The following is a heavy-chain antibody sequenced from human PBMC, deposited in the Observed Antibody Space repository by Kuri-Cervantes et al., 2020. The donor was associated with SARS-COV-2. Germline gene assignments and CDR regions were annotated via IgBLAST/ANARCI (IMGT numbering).Heavy chain of an antibody. Sequence: GESLKISCAASGFTFSSYAMHWVRQAPGKGLEWVAVISYDGSNKYYADSVKGRFTISRDNSKNTLYLQMNSLRAEDTAVYYCARDCAAGIFDYWGQGTLVTVSS. CDR2: ISYDGSNK. CDR1: GFTFSSYA. D-gene: IGHD1-1*01. V-gene: IGHV3-30-3*01. J-gene: IGHJ4*02. CDR3: ARDCAAGIFDY.